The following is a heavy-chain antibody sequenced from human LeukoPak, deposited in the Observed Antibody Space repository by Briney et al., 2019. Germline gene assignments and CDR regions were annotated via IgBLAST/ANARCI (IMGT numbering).Heavy chain of an antibody. CDR3: ASPAAGSNFDC. D-gene: IGHD6-13*01. Sequence: ASVKVSCKASGYTFSSYGISWVRQAPGQGLEWMGWISGYNGNTNYAQKLQGRVTMTTDTSTSTAYMELRSLRSDDTAVYYCASPAAGSNFDCWGQGTLVTVSS. CDR1: GYTFSSYG. V-gene: IGHV1-18*01. CDR2: ISGYNGNT. J-gene: IGHJ4*02.